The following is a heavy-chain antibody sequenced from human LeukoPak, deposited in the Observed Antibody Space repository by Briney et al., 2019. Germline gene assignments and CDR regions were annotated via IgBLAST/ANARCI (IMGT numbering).Heavy chain of an antibody. J-gene: IGHJ4*02. Sequence: GASVKVSCKASGYTFTSYGISWVRQAPGQGLEWMGWISAYNGNTNYAQKLQGRVTMTTDTSTSTAYMELRSLRSDDTAVYYCARPFAVGDSSGYYYVDYWGQGTLVTVSS. CDR2: ISAYNGNT. CDR3: ARPFAVGDSSGYYYVDY. CDR1: GYTFTSYG. D-gene: IGHD3-22*01. V-gene: IGHV1-18*01.